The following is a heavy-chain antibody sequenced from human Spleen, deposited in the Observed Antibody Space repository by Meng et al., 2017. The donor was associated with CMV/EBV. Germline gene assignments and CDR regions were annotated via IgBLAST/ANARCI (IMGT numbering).Heavy chain of an antibody. CDR3: AKLTTYDSSGSYYGMDV. Sequence: LSLTCAASGFTFSSYEMNWVRQAPGKGLEWVSYISSSGSTTHYADSVKGRFTISRDNAKNSLYLQMNSLRAEDTAVYYCAKLTTYDSSGSYYGMDVWGQGTTVTVSS. D-gene: IGHD3-22*01. J-gene: IGHJ6*02. CDR2: ISSSGSTT. V-gene: IGHV3-48*03. CDR1: GFTFSSYE.